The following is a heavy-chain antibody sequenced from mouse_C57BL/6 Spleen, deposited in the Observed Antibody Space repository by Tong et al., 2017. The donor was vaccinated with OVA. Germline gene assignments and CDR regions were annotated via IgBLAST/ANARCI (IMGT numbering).Heavy chain of an antibody. CDR3: ARRSYYGSSFDY. V-gene: IGHV1-42*01. D-gene: IGHD1-1*01. CDR1: GYSFTGYY. CDR2: INPSTGGT. J-gene: IGHJ2*01. Sequence: EVQLQESGPELVKPGASVKISCKASGYSFTGYYMNWVKQSPEKSLEWIGEINPSTGGTTYNQKFKAKATLTVDKSSSTAYMQLKSLTSEDSAVYYCARRSYYGSSFDYWGQGTTLAVSS.